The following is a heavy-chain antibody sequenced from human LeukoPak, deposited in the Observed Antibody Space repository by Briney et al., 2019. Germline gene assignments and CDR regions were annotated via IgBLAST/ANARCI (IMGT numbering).Heavy chain of an antibody. CDR2: ISGGDNNT. CDR1: GFTFNSCA. CDR3: AKSPYDH. V-gene: IGHV3-23*01. Sequence: PGGSLRLSCAASGFTFNSCARSWVRQAPGKGLEWVSTISGGDNNTYYADSVKGRSTISRDNSKNTVYLQVNSLRADDTAVYYCAKSPYDHWGQGTLVTVSS. J-gene: IGHJ4*02.